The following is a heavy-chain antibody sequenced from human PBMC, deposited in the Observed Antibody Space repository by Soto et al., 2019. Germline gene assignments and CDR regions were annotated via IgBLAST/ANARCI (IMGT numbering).Heavy chain of an antibody. V-gene: IGHV3-23*01. D-gene: IGHD3-3*01. J-gene: IGHJ4*01. CDR3: TKDDYDFWSGYFSF. Sequence: EEQLLESGGGLVQPGGSLRLSCAASGFTFSNHAMNWVRQSPGKGLEWVSGITASGGEAYYADSVRGRFTISRDNSKNTLPLQMTGLRGEDSARYYCTKDDYDFWSGYFSFWGQGTPVTVSS. CDR2: ITASGGEA. CDR1: GFTFSNHA.